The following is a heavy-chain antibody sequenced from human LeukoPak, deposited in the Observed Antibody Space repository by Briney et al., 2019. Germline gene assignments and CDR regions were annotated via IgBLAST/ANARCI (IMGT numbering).Heavy chain of an antibody. J-gene: IGHJ4*02. V-gene: IGHV3-33*01. D-gene: IGHD3-22*01. CDR3: ARDFVAYDSSGYPPFVDY. CDR1: GFTFSSYG. Sequence: PGRTLRLSCAASGFTFSSYGMHWVRQAPGKGLEWVAVIWYDGSNKYYADSVKGRFTISRDNSKNTLSLQMNSLRAEDTAVYYCARDFVAYDSSGYPPFVDYWGQGTLVTVSS. CDR2: IWYDGSNK.